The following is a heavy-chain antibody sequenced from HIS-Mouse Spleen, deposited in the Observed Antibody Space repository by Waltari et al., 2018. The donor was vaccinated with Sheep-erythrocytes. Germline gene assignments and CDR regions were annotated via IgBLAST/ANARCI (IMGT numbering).Heavy chain of an antibody. CDR2: IYSGGST. CDR3: ARDSNWNYAFDI. J-gene: IGHJ3*02. D-gene: IGHD1-7*01. CDR1: GFTVSSNY. Sequence: EVQLVESVGCLVQPGGSLRLSCAASGFTVSSNYMSWVRQAPGKGLEWVSVIYSGGSTYYADSVKGRFTISRDNSKNTLYLQMNSLRAEDTAVYYCARDSNWNYAFDIWGQGTMVTVSS. V-gene: IGHV3-66*01.